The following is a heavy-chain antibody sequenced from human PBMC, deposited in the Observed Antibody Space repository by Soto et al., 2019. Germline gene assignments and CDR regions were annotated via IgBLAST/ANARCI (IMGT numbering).Heavy chain of an antibody. V-gene: IGHV3-23*01. Sequence: GGSLRLSCAASGFTFSSQAMNWVRQAPGKGLEWVSGMSGSGGHTYYADSVKGRFTISRDNSKNTLFLQLNNLRADDTAVYYCAKADSSGYYPPYYFDYWGQGSLVTVSS. CDR3: AKADSSGYYPPYYFDY. J-gene: IGHJ4*02. CDR1: GFTFSSQA. CDR2: MSGSGGHT. D-gene: IGHD3-22*01.